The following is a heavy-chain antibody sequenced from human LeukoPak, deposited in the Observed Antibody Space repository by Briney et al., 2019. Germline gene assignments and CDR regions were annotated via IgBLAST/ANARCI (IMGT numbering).Heavy chain of an antibody. D-gene: IGHD3-9*01. J-gene: IGHJ4*02. CDR3: AKDHNYDILTGYHWY. V-gene: IGHV3-30*02. CDR2: IRYDGSNK. CDR1: GFTFSSYG. Sequence: PGGSLRLSCAASGFTFSSYGMHWVRQAPGKGLEWVAFIRYDGSNKYYADSVKGRFTISRDNSKNTLYLQMNSLRAEDTAVYYCAKDHNYDILTGYHWYWGQGTLVTVSS.